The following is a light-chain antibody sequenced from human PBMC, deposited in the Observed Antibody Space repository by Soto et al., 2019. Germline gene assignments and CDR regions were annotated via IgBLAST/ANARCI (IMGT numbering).Light chain of an antibody. J-gene: IGLJ3*02. V-gene: IGLV2-11*01. CDR2: DVS. CDR3: CSYAGSSTLM. CDR1: SSDVGGYNY. Sequence: QSVLTQPRSVSGSPGQSVTISCTGTSSDVGGYNYVSWYQQHPGKAPKLMIYDVSKRPSGVPDRFSGSKSGNTASLTISGLQAEDEADYYCCSYAGSSTLMFGGGTKVTVL.